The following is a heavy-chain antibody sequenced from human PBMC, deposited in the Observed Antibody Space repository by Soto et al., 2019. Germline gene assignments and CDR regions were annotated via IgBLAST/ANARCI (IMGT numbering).Heavy chain of an antibody. V-gene: IGHV1-3*01. J-gene: IGHJ4*02. CDR1: GYTFSSYA. CDR3: ARDTADGTFAF. D-gene: IGHD1-1*01. Sequence: ASVKGSCKASGYTFSSYAMHWVRQAPGQRLEWMGWINAGYGNTKSSQKFQDRVTISRDTSASTAYMELTSLRSEDTAVYYCARDTADGTFAFWGQGTLVTVSS. CDR2: INAGYGNT.